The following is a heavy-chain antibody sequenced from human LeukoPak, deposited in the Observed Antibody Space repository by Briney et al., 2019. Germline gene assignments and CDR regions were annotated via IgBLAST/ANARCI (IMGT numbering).Heavy chain of an antibody. V-gene: IGHV4-59*12. D-gene: IGHD6-19*01. Sequence: SETLSLTCTVSGGSISSYYWSWIRQPPGKGLEWIGYIYYSGSTNYNPSLKSRVTISVDTSKNQFSLKLSSVTAADTAVYYCARDRASVVSAGYFDYWGQGTLVTVSS. J-gene: IGHJ4*02. CDR2: IYYSGST. CDR3: ARDRASVVSAGYFDY. CDR1: GGSISSYY.